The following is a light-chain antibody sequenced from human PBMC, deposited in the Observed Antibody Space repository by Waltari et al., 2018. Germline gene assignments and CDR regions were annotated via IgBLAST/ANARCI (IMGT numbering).Light chain of an antibody. V-gene: IGKV3-11*01. CDR2: DTS. Sequence: EIVLTQSPATLSLSPGDRATLSCRASESISSQLAWYQQKPGQAPRILSYDTSNRAAGIPARFSGSGSGTDFSLTISSLEPEDFVVYYCQQRSHWPMYTFGQGTKLEIK. J-gene: IGKJ2*01. CDR1: ESISSQ. CDR3: QQRSHWPMYT.